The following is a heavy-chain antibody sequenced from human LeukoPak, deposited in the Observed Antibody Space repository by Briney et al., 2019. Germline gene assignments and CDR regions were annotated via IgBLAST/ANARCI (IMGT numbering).Heavy chain of an antibody. CDR1: DGSISSNNYY. CDR3: ARHDRSGYPPHYFDY. J-gene: IGHJ4*02. V-gene: IGHV4-39*01. CDR2: VFYSGSS. Sequence: SETLSLTCTASDGSISSNNYYWGRIRQPPGKGLEWIGSVFYSGSSYYNLSLKSRVTISVDTSKNQFSLYLSSVTAADTAVYYCARHDRSGYPPHYFDYWGQGSLVTVSS. D-gene: IGHD3-22*01.